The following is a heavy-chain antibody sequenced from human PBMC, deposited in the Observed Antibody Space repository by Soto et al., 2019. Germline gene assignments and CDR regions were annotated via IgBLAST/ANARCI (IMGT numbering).Heavy chain of an antibody. CDR2: IYYSGST. V-gene: IGHV4-39*01. Sequence: PSETLSLTCTVSGGSISSSSYYWGWIRQPPGKGLEWIGSIYYSGSTYYNPSLKSRVTISVDTSKNQFSLKLSSVTAADTAVYYCARLYLGYCISTSCYEYWFDPWGQGTLVTVSS. CDR1: GGSISSSSYY. D-gene: IGHD2-2*03. CDR3: ARLYLGYCISTSCYEYWFDP. J-gene: IGHJ5*02.